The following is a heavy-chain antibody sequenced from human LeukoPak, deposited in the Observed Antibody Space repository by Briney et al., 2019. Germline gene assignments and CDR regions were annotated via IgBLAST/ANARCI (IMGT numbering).Heavy chain of an antibody. V-gene: IGHV1-69*05. J-gene: IGHJ5*02. D-gene: IGHD2-2*01. CDR2: IIPIFGTA. Sequence: GASVKVSCKASGGTFSSYAISWVRQAPGQGLEWMGGIIPIFGTANYAQKFQGRVTITTDESTSTAYMELSSLRSEDTAVYYCARDQITVVVPATNTHSNWFDPWGQGTLVTVSS. CDR3: ARDQITVVVPATNTHSNWFDP. CDR1: GGTFSSYA.